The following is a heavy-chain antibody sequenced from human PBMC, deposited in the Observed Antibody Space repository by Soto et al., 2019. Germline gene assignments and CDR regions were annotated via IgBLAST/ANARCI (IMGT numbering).Heavy chain of an antibody. Sequence: QVQLVQSGAEVKKPGASVKVSCKASGYTFTSYDINWVRQATGQGLEWMGWMNPNSGNTGYAQKFQGRVTMTRNTSISTAYMELSSLRSEATAVYYCARGGGTIFGVPLGDWFDPWGQGTLVTVSS. CDR2: MNPNSGNT. V-gene: IGHV1-8*01. D-gene: IGHD3-3*01. CDR3: ARGGGTIFGVPLGDWFDP. CDR1: GYTFTSYD. J-gene: IGHJ5*02.